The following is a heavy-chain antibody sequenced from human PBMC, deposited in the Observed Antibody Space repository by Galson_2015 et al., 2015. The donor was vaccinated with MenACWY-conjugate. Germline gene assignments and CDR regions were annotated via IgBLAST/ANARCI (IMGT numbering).Heavy chain of an antibody. V-gene: IGHV3-48*03. CDR3: ARVGTWIHQYFYYMDV. CDR1: GFTFTGYE. Sequence: LRLSCAASGFTFTGYEFNWVRQAPGKGLEWLSYISKSGSPIYYADSVKGRFTISRDNIKKSLFLEMNSLRAGDTGVYYCARVGTWIHQYFYYMDVWGEGTTVTVSS. J-gene: IGHJ6*03. CDR2: ISKSGSPI. D-gene: IGHD5-18*01.